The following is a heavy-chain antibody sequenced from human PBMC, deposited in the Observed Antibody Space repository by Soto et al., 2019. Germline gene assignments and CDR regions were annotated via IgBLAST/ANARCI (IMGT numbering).Heavy chain of an antibody. CDR1: GFAISRGYY. Sequence: GTLSLTFSVSGFAISRGYYWSWVRQPPGKGLEWVSVIYSGGSTYYADSVKGRFTISRDNSKNTLYLQMNSLRAEDTAVYYCERDSGYETDYWGQGTLVTVSS. J-gene: IGHJ4*02. V-gene: IGHV3-53*01. CDR3: ERDSGYETDY. D-gene: IGHD5-12*01. CDR2: IYSGGST.